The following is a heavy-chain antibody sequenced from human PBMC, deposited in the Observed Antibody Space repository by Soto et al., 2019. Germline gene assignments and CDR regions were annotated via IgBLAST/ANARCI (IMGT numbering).Heavy chain of an antibody. V-gene: IGHV3-23*01. Sequence: EVQLLESGGGLVQPGGSLRLSCAASGFTFSSYAMSWVRQAPGKGLEWVSAISGSGGSTYYADSVKGPFTISRDNSKNPLYLQMNSLRAEDTAVYYCVKVPIFRDYYDRGGSPFDYWGQLTLFTVSS. CDR3: VKVPIFRDYYDRGGSPFDY. D-gene: IGHD3-22*01. CDR2: ISGSGGST. J-gene: IGHJ4*02. CDR1: GFTFSSYA.